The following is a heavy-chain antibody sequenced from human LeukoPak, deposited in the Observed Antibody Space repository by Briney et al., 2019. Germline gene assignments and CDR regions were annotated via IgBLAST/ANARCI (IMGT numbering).Heavy chain of an antibody. V-gene: IGHV1-8*01. J-gene: IGHJ4*02. D-gene: IGHD2-2*01. CDR3: ARGCSSTSSDPHY. Sequence: SVXVSXKAXGYTFXXYDINWVRQAAGQGLEWMGWMNPNSGNTGYAQKFQGRVTMTRNISISTAYMELSSLRSEDTAVYYCARGCSSTSSDPHYWGQGTLVTVSS. CDR1: GYTFXXYD. CDR2: MNPNSGNT.